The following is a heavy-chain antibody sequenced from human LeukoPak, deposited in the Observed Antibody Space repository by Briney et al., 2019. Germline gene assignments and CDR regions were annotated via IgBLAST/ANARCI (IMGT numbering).Heavy chain of an antibody. Sequence: ASVKVSCTASGYTFTNYGISWVRQAPGQGLEWMGWISAYNGNTNYAQKLQGRVTMTTDTSKNTAYMELKSLRSDDTAVYYCARDKGYFDYWGQGTLVTVSS. CDR2: ISAYNGNT. J-gene: IGHJ4*02. V-gene: IGHV1-18*01. CDR1: GYTFTNYG. CDR3: ARDKGYFDY.